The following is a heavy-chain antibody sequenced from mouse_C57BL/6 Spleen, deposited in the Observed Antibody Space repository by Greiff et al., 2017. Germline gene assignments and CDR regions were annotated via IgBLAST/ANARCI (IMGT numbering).Heavy chain of an antibody. Sequence: EVQVVESGPELVKPGASVKISCKASGYSFTDYNMNWVKQSNGKSLEWIGVINPNYGTTSYNQKFKGKATLTVDQSSSTAYMQLNSLTSEDSAVYYCARRGMTTVVDWYFDVWGTGTTVTVSS. CDR3: ARRGMTTVVDWYFDV. D-gene: IGHD1-1*01. V-gene: IGHV1-39*01. J-gene: IGHJ1*03. CDR2: INPNYGTT. CDR1: GYSFTDYN.